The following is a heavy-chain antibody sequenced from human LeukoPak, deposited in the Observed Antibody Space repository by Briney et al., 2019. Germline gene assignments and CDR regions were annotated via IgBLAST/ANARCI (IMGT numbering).Heavy chain of an antibody. V-gene: IGHV3-64*02. D-gene: IGHD5-12*01. CDR3: ARDSGRAQGWFGP. CDR2: INSNGDNT. CDR1: GFIFRNYG. Sequence: PGGSLRLSCAASGFIFRNYGMHWVRQAPGKGLEYVSSINSNGDNTYYADSVRGRFTISRDNSKNMLYLQMGSLTTEDTAVSYCARDSGRAQGWFGPWGQGTLVTVSS. J-gene: IGHJ5*02.